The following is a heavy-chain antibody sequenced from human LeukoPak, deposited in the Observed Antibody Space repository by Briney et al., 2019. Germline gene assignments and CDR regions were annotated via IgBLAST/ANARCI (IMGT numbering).Heavy chain of an antibody. V-gene: IGHV4-38-2*02. CDR2: IYHSGST. J-gene: IGHJ4*02. CDR3: ARDGEYYFDY. CDR1: GYSISSGYY. Sequence: PSETLSLTCTVSGYSISSGYYWGWIRQPPGKGLGWIGSIYHSGSTYYNPSLKSRVTISVDTSKNQFSLKLSSVTAADTAVYYCARDGEYYFDYWGQGTLVTVSS. D-gene: IGHD3-10*01.